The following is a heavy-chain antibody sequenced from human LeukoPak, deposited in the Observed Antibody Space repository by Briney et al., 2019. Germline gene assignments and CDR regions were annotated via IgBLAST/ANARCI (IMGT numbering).Heavy chain of an antibody. CDR3: ASSPMVRGVIISDY. CDR2: IKQDGSEK. V-gene: IGHV3-7*01. Sequence: GGSLRLSCAASGFIFSSHWMNWVRQAPGKGLEWVANIKQDGSEKYYVDSVKGRFTISRDNAKNSLYLQMNSLRAEDTAVYYCASSPMVRGVIISDYWGQGTLVTVSS. D-gene: IGHD3-10*01. J-gene: IGHJ4*02. CDR1: GFIFSSHW.